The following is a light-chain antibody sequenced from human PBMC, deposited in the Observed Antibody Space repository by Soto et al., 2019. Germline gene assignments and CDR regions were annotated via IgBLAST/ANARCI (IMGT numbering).Light chain of an antibody. J-gene: IGKJ1*01. V-gene: IGKV3-15*01. CDR2: SAS. CDR1: QTISSS. CDR3: QQYNNWPQT. Sequence: TQSPGTLSLSPGERATLSCSAIQTISSSYVAWYQQKPGQPPRLLIYSASTRATGIPARVSGSGSGTEFTLTISSLQSEDVEVYYCQQYNNWPQTCGQGTKVDIK.